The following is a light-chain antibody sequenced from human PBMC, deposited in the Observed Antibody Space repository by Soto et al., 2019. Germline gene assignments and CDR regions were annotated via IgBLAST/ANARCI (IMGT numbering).Light chain of an antibody. V-gene: IGKV1-33*01. CDR1: QDIFGF. CDR2: DSS. Sequence: DIQMTQSPSSLSASVGDTVSIICQATQDIFGFLNWYQIKPGKAPKLLISDSSNLKRGVPSRFSGSGSGTNFSLTITGLQPADFAMYYCQQYDDLPLTFGGGTQVEIK. CDR3: QQYDDLPLT. J-gene: IGKJ4*01.